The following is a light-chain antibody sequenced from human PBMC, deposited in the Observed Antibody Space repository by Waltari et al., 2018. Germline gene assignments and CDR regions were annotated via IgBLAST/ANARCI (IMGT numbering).Light chain of an antibody. CDR1: QRVCRS. CDR3: QHYVRLPAT. J-gene: IGKJ1*01. CDR2: GAS. V-gene: IGKV3-20*01. Sequence: EIVLTQSPGTLSLSPGERPTLSCRASQRVCRSLAWYQQKRGQAPRLLIYGASSRATGIPDRFSGSGSGTDFSLTISRLEPEDFAVYYCQHYVRLPATFGQGTDVEIK.